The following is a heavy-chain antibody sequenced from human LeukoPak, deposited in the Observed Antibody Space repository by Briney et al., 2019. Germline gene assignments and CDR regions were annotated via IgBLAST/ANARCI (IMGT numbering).Heavy chain of an antibody. CDR3: ARSANYYYDSASYGVGFDV. CDR1: GGSISSYY. D-gene: IGHD3-22*01. Sequence: SETLSLTCTASGGSISSYYWSWIRQPPGKGLEWIGNIFYTGSTKYNPSLKSRVTISVDTSKNQFSLKLSSVTAADTAMYYCARSANYYYDSASYGVGFDVWGQGTLVTVSS. V-gene: IGHV4-59*01. CDR2: IFYTGST. J-gene: IGHJ3*01.